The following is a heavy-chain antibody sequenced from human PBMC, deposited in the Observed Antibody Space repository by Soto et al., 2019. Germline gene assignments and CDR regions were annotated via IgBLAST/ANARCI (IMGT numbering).Heavy chain of an antibody. D-gene: IGHD5-18*01. J-gene: IGHJ4*02. CDR2: ISYDGSNK. CDR1: GFTFSSYA. CDR3: ARDHSGYGDSITVCYFDY. Sequence: GGSLRLSCAASGFTFSSYAMHWVRQAPGKGLEWVAVISYDGSNKYYADSVKGRLTISRDNSKNTLYLQMNSLRAEDTAVYYCARDHSGYGDSITVCYFDYWGQGTLVTVSS. V-gene: IGHV3-30-3*01.